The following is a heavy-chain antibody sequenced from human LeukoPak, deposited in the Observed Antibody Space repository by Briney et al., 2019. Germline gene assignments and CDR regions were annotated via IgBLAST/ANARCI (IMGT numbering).Heavy chain of an antibody. CDR3: ARDDSYGTSYYYYGMDV. J-gene: IGHJ6*02. V-gene: IGHV1-69*04. D-gene: IGHD5-18*01. CDR2: IIPILGIA. CDR1: GGTFSSYA. Sequence: ASVKVSCKASGGTFSSYAISWVRQAPGQGLEWMGRIIPILGIANYAQKFQGRATITADKSTSTAYMELSSLRSEDTAVYYCARDDSYGTSYYYYGMDVWGQGTTVTVSS.